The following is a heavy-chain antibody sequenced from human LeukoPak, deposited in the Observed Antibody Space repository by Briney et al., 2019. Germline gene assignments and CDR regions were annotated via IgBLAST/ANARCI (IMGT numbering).Heavy chain of an antibody. Sequence: SETLSLTCAVYGGSFSGYYWSWIRQPPGKGLEWIGEINHSGSTNYNPSLKSRVTISVDTSKNQFSLKLSSVTAADTAAYYCARVRYDFWSGYYGPFDYWGQGTLVTVSS. J-gene: IGHJ4*02. CDR3: ARVRYDFWSGYYGPFDY. V-gene: IGHV4-34*01. CDR1: GGSFSGYY. CDR2: INHSGST. D-gene: IGHD3-3*01.